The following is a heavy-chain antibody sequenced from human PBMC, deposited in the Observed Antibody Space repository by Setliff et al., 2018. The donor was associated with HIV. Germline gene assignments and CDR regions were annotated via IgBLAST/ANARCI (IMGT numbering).Heavy chain of an antibody. CDR1: GDSIVSDDSTSSHH. J-gene: IGHJ4*02. V-gene: IGHV4-59*08. CDR2: TPYSGST. D-gene: IGHD3-9*01. Sequence: PSETLSLTCRFSGDSIVSDDSTSSHHCSWIRQPPGRGLEWIGTTPYSGSTNYNPSLRSRVTISVDTSKNQFYLKLSSVAAADTAVYYCASTYIYSPHPFDYWGQGTLVTVSS. CDR3: ASTYIYSPHPFDY.